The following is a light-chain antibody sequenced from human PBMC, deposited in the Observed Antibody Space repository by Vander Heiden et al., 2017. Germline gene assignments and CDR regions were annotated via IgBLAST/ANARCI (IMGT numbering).Light chain of an antibody. Sequence: EMLLTQSPGTLSLSPGERATLSCRASQSVSDNQLAWYQQKPGQAPRLLMYGVSNRATGIPDRFSGSGSGTDFTLIISRLEPEDFAVYFCHHYGASPYTFGQGTKREIK. CDR2: GVS. V-gene: IGKV3-20*01. CDR3: HHYGASPYT. CDR1: QSVSDNQ. J-gene: IGKJ2*01.